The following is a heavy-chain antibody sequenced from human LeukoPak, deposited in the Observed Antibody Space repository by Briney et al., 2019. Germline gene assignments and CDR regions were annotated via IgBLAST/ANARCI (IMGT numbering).Heavy chain of an antibody. Sequence: SETLSLTCTVSGGSIGSYYWSWIRQPPGKGLEWIGYIYYSGSTNYNPSLKSRVTISVDTSKNQFSLKLSSVTAADTAVYYCARESGSLSSSSEVDYWGQGTLVTVS. CDR1: GGSIGSYY. CDR2: IYYSGST. D-gene: IGHD6-6*01. V-gene: IGHV4-59*12. CDR3: ARESGSLSSSSEVDY. J-gene: IGHJ4*02.